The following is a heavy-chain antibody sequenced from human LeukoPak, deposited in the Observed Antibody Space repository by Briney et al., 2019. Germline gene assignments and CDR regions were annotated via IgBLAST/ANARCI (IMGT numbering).Heavy chain of an antibody. V-gene: IGHV3-7*03. J-gene: IGHJ4*02. Sequence: GGSLRLSCVGSGLSFSSYWMSWFRQAPGKGLEWVANIKQDGSEKYHVDSVKGRFTVFRDNSKNTVYLQMNSLRVEDTAVYYCAKSLYGGCDYWGQGTVVTVSS. D-gene: IGHD3-16*02. CDR1: GLSFSSYW. CDR2: IKQDGSEK. CDR3: AKSLYGGCDY.